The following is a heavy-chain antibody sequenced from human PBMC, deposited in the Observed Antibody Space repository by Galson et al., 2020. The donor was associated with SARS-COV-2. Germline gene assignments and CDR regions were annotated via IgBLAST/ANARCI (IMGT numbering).Heavy chain of an antibody. CDR1: GHTLSELS. Sequence: ASVKVSCKVSGHTLSELSMQWVRQTPGKGLEWMGGFDAGEGEIIYAQKFQGRVTMTEDTSTDTAYMELSSLRSEDTAVYYCAIIEVGLEWLFKLDPWGQGTLVTVSS. D-gene: IGHD3-3*01. CDR3: AIIEVGLEWLFKLDP. V-gene: IGHV1-24*01. CDR2: FDAGEGEI. J-gene: IGHJ5*02.